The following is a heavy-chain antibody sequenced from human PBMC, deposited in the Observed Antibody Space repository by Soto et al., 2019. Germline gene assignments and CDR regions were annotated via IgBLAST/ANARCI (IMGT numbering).Heavy chain of an antibody. D-gene: IGHD2-21*02. V-gene: IGHV1-2*04. CDR3: ARDRAPAIVVVTAILF. CDR1: GRTFRGYY. Sequence: AAVPVSCKAAGRTFRGYYMHWGRQAAGQGLEWMGWINPNSGGTNYAQKFQGWVTMTRDTSTSTAYMELRSLRSDDTAVYSCARDRAPAIVVVTAILFWGPPSLATVSS. J-gene: IGHJ4*02. CDR2: INPNSGGT.